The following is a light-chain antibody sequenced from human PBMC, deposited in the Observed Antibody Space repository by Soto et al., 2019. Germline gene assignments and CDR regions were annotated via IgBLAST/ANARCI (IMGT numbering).Light chain of an antibody. CDR2: ATS. CDR3: QHYGSYSEA. Sequence: IVLTQSPGSLSWSPGERATLSCRASQSFSSSYLAWYQQKPGQAPRLLIYATSTRDTGIPYRFSGSGSQTDFTLTISSLQPDDFATYYCQHYGSYSEAFGQGTKVDI. CDR1: QSFSSSY. V-gene: IGKV3-20*01. J-gene: IGKJ1*01.